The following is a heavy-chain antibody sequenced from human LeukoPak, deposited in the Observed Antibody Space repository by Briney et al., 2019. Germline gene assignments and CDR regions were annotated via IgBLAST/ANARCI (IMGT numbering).Heavy chain of an antibody. Sequence: GGSLRLSCAASGFTFSSYSMNWVRQAPGKGLELVSSISSSSSYIYYADSVKGRFTISRDNAKNSLYLQMNSLRAEDTAVYYCARGKFLEWLLLRPLDYWGQGTLVTVSS. V-gene: IGHV3-21*01. D-gene: IGHD3-22*01. CDR1: GFTFSSYS. J-gene: IGHJ4*02. CDR3: ARGKFLEWLLLRPLDY. CDR2: ISSSSSYI.